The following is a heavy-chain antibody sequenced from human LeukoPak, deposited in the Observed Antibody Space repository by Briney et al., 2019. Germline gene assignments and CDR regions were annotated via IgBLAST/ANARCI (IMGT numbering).Heavy chain of an antibody. CDR2: IWYGGSNK. D-gene: IGHD2-2*01. CDR3: AKEVILGYCSSTSCPDY. V-gene: IGHV3-30*18. Sequence: GRSLRLSCAASGFTFSSYGMHWVRQAPGKGLEWVAVIWYGGSNKYYADSVKGRFTISRDNSKNTLYLQMNSLRAEDTAVYYCAKEVILGYCSSTSCPDYWGQGTLVTVSS. J-gene: IGHJ4*02. CDR1: GFTFSSYG.